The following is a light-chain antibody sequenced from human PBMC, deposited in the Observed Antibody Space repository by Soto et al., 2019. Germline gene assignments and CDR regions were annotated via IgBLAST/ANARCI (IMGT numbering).Light chain of an antibody. CDR1: SSDVGGYNY. J-gene: IGLJ3*02. CDR3: SSYTSSRIRM. Sequence: QSALTQPASVSGSHGQSITISCTGTSSDVGGYNYVSWYQQHPGKAPKLMIYEVSYRPSGVSNRFSGSKSGNTASLTISGPQAEDAADYYCSSYTSSRIRMFGGGTKLTVL. V-gene: IGLV2-14*01. CDR2: EVS.